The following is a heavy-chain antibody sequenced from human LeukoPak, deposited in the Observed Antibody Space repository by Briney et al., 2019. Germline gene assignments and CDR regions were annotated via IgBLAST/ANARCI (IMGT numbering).Heavy chain of an antibody. CDR2: IYSGGST. Sequence: GGSLRLSCAASGFTVSSNYMSWVRQAPGKGLEWVSVIYSGGSTYYADSVKGRFTISRDNSKNTLYPQMNSLRAEDTAVYYCARAAPIPYYFDYWGQGTLVTVSS. V-gene: IGHV3-66*01. CDR3: ARAAPIPYYFDY. CDR1: GFTVSSNY. J-gene: IGHJ4*02. D-gene: IGHD2-21*01.